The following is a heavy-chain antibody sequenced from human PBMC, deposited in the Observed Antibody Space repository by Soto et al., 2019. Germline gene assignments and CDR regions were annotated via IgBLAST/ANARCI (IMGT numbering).Heavy chain of an antibody. CDR1: GFTFSSYG. V-gene: IGHV3-33*01. CDR2: IWYDGSNK. D-gene: IGHD4-4*01. J-gene: IGHJ6*02. Sequence: QVQLVESGGGVVQPGRSLRLSCAASGFTFSSYGMHWVRQAPGKGLEWVAVIWYDGSNKYYADSVKGRFTISRDNSKNTLYLQMNSLRAEDTAVYYCARRAGNYSNYVGYYYYGMDVWGQGTTVTVSS. CDR3: ARRAGNYSNYVGYYYYGMDV.